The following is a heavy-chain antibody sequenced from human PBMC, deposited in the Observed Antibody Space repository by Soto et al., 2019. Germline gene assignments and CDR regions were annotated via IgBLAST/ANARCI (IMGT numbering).Heavy chain of an antibody. CDR2: INHSGST. CDR1: GGSFSGYY. D-gene: IGHD4-17*01. J-gene: IGHJ4*02. Sequence: SDTLSLTCAVYGGSFSGYYWSWIRQPPGKGLEWIGEINHSGSTNYNPSLKSRVTISVDTSKNQFSLKLSSVTAADTAVYYCARGGDYGDRNHDYWGQGTLVTVSS. V-gene: IGHV4-34*01. CDR3: ARGGDYGDRNHDY.